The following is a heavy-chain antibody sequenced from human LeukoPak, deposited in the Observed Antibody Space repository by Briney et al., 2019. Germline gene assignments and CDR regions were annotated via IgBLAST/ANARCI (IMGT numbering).Heavy chain of an antibody. V-gene: IGHV1-8*01. J-gene: IGHJ4*02. D-gene: IGHD6-13*01. CDR2: MNPNSGNT. Sequence: ASVKVSCKASGYTFTSYDINWVRQASGQGLEWMGWMNPNSGNTAYAQKFQGRLAMTRNTAISTAYMELSGLRSEDTAVYYCAKVSNSWYNYFDFWGQGALVTVSS. CDR1: GYTFTSYD. CDR3: AKVSNSWYNYFDF.